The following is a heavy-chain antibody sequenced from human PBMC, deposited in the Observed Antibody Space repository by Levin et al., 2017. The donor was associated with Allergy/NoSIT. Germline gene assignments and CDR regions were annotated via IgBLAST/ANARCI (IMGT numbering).Heavy chain of an antibody. CDR2: MYYSGST. CDR3: ARDPY. Sequence: SETLSLTCTVSGGSIASTNYYWGWIRQPPGKGLEWIGSMYYSGSTYYNPSLKSRVTISVDTSKNQFSLKLSSVTAADTSVYYCARDPYWGQGTLVTVSS. V-gene: IGHV4-39*02. J-gene: IGHJ4*02. CDR1: GGSIASTNYY.